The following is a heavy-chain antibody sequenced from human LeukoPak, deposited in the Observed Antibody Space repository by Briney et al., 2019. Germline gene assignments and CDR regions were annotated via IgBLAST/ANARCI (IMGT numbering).Heavy chain of an antibody. CDR3: ARARRGYDLSYYYYMDV. Sequence: ASVKVSCKASGGTFTSYDINWVRQATGQGLEWMGWMNPNSGNTGYAQKFQGRVTITRNTSISTAYMELSSLRSEDTAVYYCARARRGYDLSYYYYMDVWGKGTTVTVSS. CDR2: MNPNSGNT. V-gene: IGHV1-8*03. CDR1: GGTFTSYD. J-gene: IGHJ6*03. D-gene: IGHD5-12*01.